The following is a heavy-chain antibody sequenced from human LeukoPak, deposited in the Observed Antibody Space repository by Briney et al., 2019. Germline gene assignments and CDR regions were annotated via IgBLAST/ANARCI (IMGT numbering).Heavy chain of an antibody. V-gene: IGHV3-7*03. CDR1: GFTFSNYW. D-gene: IGHD2-15*01. Sequence: GSLRLSCAASGFTFSNYWMGWLRQAPGKGLDWVANIKQDGSEKYYLDSGKGRFTISRDNAKNSLYLQMNSLRAEDTAVYYCAKLVVVTATQWYFDLWGRGTLVTVSS. J-gene: IGHJ2*01. CDR3: AKLVVVTATQWYFDL. CDR2: IKQDGSEK.